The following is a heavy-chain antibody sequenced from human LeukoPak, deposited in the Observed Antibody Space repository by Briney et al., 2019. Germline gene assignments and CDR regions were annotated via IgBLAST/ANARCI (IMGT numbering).Heavy chain of an antibody. CDR3: ARLGARQMLEY. Sequence: GGSLRLSCAASGFTFRSTSMSWVRQAPGKGLEWVAVTVGGGDGTYYADSVKGRFTISRDNSNNTLYLQMSSLRAEDTAVYYCARLGARQMLEYWGQGTLVTVSS. D-gene: IGHD4-17*01. J-gene: IGHJ4*02. CDR2: TVGGGDGT. V-gene: IGHV3-23*01. CDR1: GFTFRSTS.